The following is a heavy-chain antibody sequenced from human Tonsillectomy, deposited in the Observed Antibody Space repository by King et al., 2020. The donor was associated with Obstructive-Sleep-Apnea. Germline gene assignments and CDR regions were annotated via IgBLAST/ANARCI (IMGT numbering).Heavy chain of an antibody. CDR2: IYYSGST. CDR1: GGSISSYY. Sequence: LQLQESGPGLVKPSETLSLTCTVSGGSISSYYWSWIRQPPGKGLEWMGDIYYSGSTNYNPSLKSRVTISVDTSKNQFSLRLSSVTAADTAVFYCARGGGSPPFDYWGQGTLVTVSS. J-gene: IGHJ4*02. V-gene: IGHV4-59*01. D-gene: IGHD1-26*01. CDR3: ARGGGSPPFDY.